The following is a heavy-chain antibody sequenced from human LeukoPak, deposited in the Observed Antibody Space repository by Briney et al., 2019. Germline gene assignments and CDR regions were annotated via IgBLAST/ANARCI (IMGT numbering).Heavy chain of an antibody. CDR2: ISYDGNNK. J-gene: IGHJ6*02. Sequence: GGSLRLSCAVSGFPFSIYAMRWVSPAPGKALVWVEVISYDGNNKYYTDSVKGRFNICRENSYNTLYLQVDSLTAEDTDVFYCEKESTTYYYYGMHVWGQGTTVTVSS. D-gene: IGHD1-7*01. CDR3: EKESTTYYYYGMHV. CDR1: GFPFSIYA. V-gene: IGHV3-30*18.